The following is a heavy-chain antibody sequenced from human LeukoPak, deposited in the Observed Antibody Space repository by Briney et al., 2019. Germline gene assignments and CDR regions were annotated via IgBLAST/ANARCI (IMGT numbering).Heavy chain of an antibody. V-gene: IGHV4-34*01. J-gene: IGHJ3*02. D-gene: IGHD5-18*01. CDR2: INHSGST. Sequence: SETLSLTCAVSGGSFSGYYWSWIRQPPGKGLEWIGEINHSGSTNSNPSLKSRVTISVDTSKNQFSLKLCSVTVADTAVYYCARAGYSYGYDAFDIWGQGTMVTVSS. CDR1: GGSFSGYY. CDR3: ARAGYSYGYDAFDI.